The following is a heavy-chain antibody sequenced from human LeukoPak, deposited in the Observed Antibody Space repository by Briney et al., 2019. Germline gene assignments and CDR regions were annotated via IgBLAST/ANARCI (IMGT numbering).Heavy chain of an antibody. CDR2: TNWDGAST. J-gene: IGHJ6*03. CDR3: GRVYCSTTGCYDYYDYYMDV. CDR1: GFRFDDYG. V-gene: IGHV3-20*04. Sequence: GGSLRLSCAASGFRFDDYGMSWVRHVPGKGLEWVSGTNWDGASTGYADSVKGRFTISRDNVKNFLYLQMNSLRVEDTAVYFCGRVYCSTTGCYDYYDYYMDVWGKGTTVTVSS. D-gene: IGHD2-2*01.